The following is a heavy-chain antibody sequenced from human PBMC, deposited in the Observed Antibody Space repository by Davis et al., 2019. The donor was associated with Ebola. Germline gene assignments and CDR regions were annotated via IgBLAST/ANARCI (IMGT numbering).Heavy chain of an antibody. J-gene: IGHJ3*02. CDR3: AIFGVVSHDAFDI. CDR2: LNSDGSTT. D-gene: IGHD3-3*01. Sequence: GESLKISCAVSGFPFSNYWMHWVRQAPGKGLVWVSRLNSDGSTTRYADSVQGRFTISRDNAKNTLYLQMNSLRAEDSAVYYCAIFGVVSHDAFDIWGQGTMVTVSS. CDR1: GFPFSNYW. V-gene: IGHV3-74*01.